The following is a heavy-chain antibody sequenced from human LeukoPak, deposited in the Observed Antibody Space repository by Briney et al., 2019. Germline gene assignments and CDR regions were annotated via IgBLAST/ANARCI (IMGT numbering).Heavy chain of an antibody. V-gene: IGHV1-8*01. Sequence: ASVKVSCKGSGCSFTSYDINWVRQAPAQGFGKMGWMSPNSSNTAYAQKFQGSVTMTRNTSISTAYMELSSLRSEDTAGYYCAREDSGNDYWGQGTLVTVSS. CDR2: MSPNSSNT. J-gene: IGHJ4*02. CDR1: GCSFTSYD. D-gene: IGHD1-26*01. CDR3: AREDSGNDY.